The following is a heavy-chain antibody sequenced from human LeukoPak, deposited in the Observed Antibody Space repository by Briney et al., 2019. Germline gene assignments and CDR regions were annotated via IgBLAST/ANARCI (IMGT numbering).Heavy chain of an antibody. D-gene: IGHD3-10*01. V-gene: IGHV4-39*07. CDR1: GDSITNTNYY. CDR2: MSFNGNI. CDR3: MRLNTYGLYLDY. Sequence: SETLSLTCSVSGDSITNTNYYWGWVRQSPEKNLEWIVSMSFNGNIFYNPSLQSRVTISPDTSKNHFSLNLRSVTAADTAIYYCMRLNTYGLYLDYWGQGRLATVSS. J-gene: IGHJ4*02.